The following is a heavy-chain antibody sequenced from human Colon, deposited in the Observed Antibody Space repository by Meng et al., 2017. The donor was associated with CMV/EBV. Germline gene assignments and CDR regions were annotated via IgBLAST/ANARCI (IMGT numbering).Heavy chain of an antibody. V-gene: IGHV4-4*07. CDR3: ARRIRYVRETSWENWFAP. Sequence: VQLVYYGPGHVKPSEPLSLTCPLSGGSISTYSLNWIRQSAGKRLEWIGRICGSGTTKYNSTFYNRVTLSLDTSKNQFFLRLISVTSSETAVFFCARRIRYVRETSWENWFAPWGQGTLVTVSS. D-gene: IGHD3-10*02. CDR2: ICGSGTT. CDR1: GGSISTYS. J-gene: IGHJ5*02.